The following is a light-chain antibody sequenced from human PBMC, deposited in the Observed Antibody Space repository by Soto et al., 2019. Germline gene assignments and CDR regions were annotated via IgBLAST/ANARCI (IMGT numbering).Light chain of an antibody. CDR1: QNIQSF. V-gene: IGKV1-5*03. CDR2: LAS. Sequence: DIQMTQFPSTLSASVGDQVTITCRASQNIQSFLAWYQQKPGKAPKLLIYLASRLEGGVPPRFSGSGSGTEFTLTINSRQPDDFAIYFCQQYNSHSYYSFGQGTKLEVK. J-gene: IGKJ2*03. CDR3: QQYNSHSYYS.